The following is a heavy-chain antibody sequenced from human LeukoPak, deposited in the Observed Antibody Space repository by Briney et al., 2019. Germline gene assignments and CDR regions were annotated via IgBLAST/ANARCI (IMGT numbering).Heavy chain of an antibody. CDR3: ASHYYGSGSYYKGPRERGKDY. D-gene: IGHD3-10*01. Sequence: SETLSLTCAVYGGSFSGYYWSWIRQPPGKGLEWIGEINHSGSTNYNPSLKSRVTISVDTSKNQFSLKLSSVTAADTAVYYCASHYYGSGSYYKGPRERGKDYWGQGTLVTVSS. V-gene: IGHV4-34*01. CDR2: INHSGST. J-gene: IGHJ4*02. CDR1: GGSFSGYY.